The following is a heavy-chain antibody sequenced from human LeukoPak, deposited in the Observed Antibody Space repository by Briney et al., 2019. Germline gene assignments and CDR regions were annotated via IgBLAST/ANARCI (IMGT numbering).Heavy chain of an antibody. CDR1: GFPFSSYA. V-gene: IGHV3-23*01. Sequence: GGSLRLSCAASGFPFSSYAMSWVRQAPGKGLEWVSTISGSGGSIYYADSVKGRFTISRDNAKNSLYLQMNSLRAEDTAVYYCARGGSYPEYYFDYWGQGTLVTVSS. D-gene: IGHD1-26*01. J-gene: IGHJ4*02. CDR2: ISGSGGSI. CDR3: ARGGSYPEYYFDY.